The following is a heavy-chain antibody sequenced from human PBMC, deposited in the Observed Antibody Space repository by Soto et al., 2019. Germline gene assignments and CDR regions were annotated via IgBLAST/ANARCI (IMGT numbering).Heavy chain of an antibody. CDR1: GGTFSSYA. J-gene: IGHJ6*02. CDR3: ARSQGGSSSLDIYYYYYYGMDV. V-gene: IGHV1-69*01. Sequence: QVQLVQSGAEVKKPGSSVKVSCKAPGGTFSSYAISWVRQAPGQGLKWMGGIIPIFGTAKYARKFQGRVTITADESTRTGYMELSSLRSEDTAVYYCARSQGGSSSLDIYYYYYYGMDVWGQGTTVTVSS. CDR2: IIPIFGTA. D-gene: IGHD2-15*01.